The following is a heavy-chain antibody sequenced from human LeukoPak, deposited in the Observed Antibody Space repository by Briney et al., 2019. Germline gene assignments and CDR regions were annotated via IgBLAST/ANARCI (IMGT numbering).Heavy chain of an antibody. Sequence: PSETLSLTCTVSGGSISSYYWSWIRQPPGKGLEWIGYIYYSGSTNYNPSLKSRVTISVDTSKNQFSLKLSSVTAADTAVYYCARGGPYPYWYFDLWGRGTLVTVSS. V-gene: IGHV4-59*08. D-gene: IGHD3-16*01. CDR1: GGSISSYY. CDR2: IYYSGST. CDR3: ARGGPYPYWYFDL. J-gene: IGHJ2*01.